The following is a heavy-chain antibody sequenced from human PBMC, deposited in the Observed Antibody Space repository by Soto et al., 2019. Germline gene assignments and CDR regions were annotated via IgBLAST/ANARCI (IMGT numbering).Heavy chain of an antibody. CDR3: ARGATAYYDFWANPRGDWLDL. CDR1: GYTFTSHD. J-gene: IGHJ5*02. CDR2: MNPISEKSKT. D-gene: IGHD3-3*01. V-gene: IGHV1-8*01. Sequence: ASVKVSCKASGYTFTSHDIICVLQSSLHWLDWMGCMNPISEKSKTTYLPNFQGRVVMTRDTFLGTAYLELSGLRSDDTAVYYCARGATAYYDFWANPRGDWLDLWGQGTLVTVSS.